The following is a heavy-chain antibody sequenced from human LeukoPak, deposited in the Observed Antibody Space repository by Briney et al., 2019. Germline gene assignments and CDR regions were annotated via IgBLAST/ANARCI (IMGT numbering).Heavy chain of an antibody. CDR3: AKARDYYDSTFDY. CDR2: IRYDGSNK. Sequence: GGSLRLSCAASGFTFSSYGMHWVRQAPGKGLEWVAFIRYDGSNKYYADSVKGRFTISRDNSKNTLYLQMNSLRAEDTAVYYCAKARDYYDSTFDYWGQGTLVTVSS. J-gene: IGHJ4*02. D-gene: IGHD3-22*01. CDR1: GFTFSSYG. V-gene: IGHV3-30*02.